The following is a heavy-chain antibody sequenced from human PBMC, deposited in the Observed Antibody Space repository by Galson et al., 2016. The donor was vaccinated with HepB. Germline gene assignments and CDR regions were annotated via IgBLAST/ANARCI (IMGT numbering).Heavy chain of an antibody. V-gene: IGHV3-23*01. CDR1: GFTFRSYG. Sequence: SLRLSCAASGFTFRSYGMSWVRQAPGKGLEWVSAISGGGGSTYYADSVRGRFSNSRDNSKNTVYLQLKSLSADDTAIYYCAKDRTNHSATSGFSGNDYWGQGTLVTVSS. J-gene: IGHJ4*02. D-gene: IGHD3-3*01. CDR2: ISGGGGST. CDR3: AKDRTNHSATSGFSGNDY.